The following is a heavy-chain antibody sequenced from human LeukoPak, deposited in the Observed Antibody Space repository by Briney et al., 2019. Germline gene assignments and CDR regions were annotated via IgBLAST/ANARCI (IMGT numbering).Heavy chain of an antibody. V-gene: IGHV4-59*01. CDR2: LYDTEST. CDR1: GDSIGTYY. Sequence: SETLSLTCTVSGDSIGTYYWSWIRQPPGKGPEWIGYLYDTESTNYNPSLKSRVTISVDTSKNQFSLKLSSVTAAGTALYYCARVFSDSSGHDIWGQGTMVTVSS. CDR3: ARVFSDSSGHDI. D-gene: IGHD3-22*01. J-gene: IGHJ3*02.